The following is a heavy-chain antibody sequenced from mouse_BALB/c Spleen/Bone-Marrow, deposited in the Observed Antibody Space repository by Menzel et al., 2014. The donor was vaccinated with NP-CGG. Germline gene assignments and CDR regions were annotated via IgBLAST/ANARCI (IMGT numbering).Heavy chain of an antibody. CDR3: VRSVYYGSSYVDY. V-gene: IGHV3-2*02. CDR1: GYSITSDYA. J-gene: IGHJ2*01. Sequence: EVQLQESGPGLVKPSQSLSLTCTVTGYSITSDYAWNWIRQFPGNKLEWMGYISYSGSTSYNPSLKSRISITRDTSKNQFFLQLNSVTTEDTATYYCVRSVYYGSSYVDYWGQGTTLTVSS. CDR2: ISYSGST. D-gene: IGHD1-1*01.